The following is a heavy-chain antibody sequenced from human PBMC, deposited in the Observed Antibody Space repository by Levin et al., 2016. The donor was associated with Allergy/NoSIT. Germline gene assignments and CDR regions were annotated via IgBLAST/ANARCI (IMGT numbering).Heavy chain of an antibody. D-gene: IGHD3-22*01. V-gene: IGHV3-23*01. J-gene: IGHJ4*02. CDR3: ARDAGVVLHHYFDY. CDR1: GFTFRDYA. CDR2: IGGLGGST. Sequence: GESLKISCAASGFTFRDYAMSWVRQAPGKGLEWVSGIGGLGGSTYYADSVKGRFTVSRDNSENTLYLEMINLRAQDTAVYYCARDAGVVLHHYFDYWGQGTLVTVSS.